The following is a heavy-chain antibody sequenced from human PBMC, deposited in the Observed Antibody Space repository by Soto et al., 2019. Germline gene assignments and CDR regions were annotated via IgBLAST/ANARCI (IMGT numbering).Heavy chain of an antibody. J-gene: IGHJ4*02. D-gene: IGHD6-13*01. CDR3: AREGDITAAFDY. CDR1: GLIFSHYA. Sequence: EVQVLESGGVLVQPGGSLRLSCVAPGLIFSHYAMSWVREAPGTGLEWVSGISGSGGSPHYADSAKGRFTISRDKAKNTLFLQVSTLRAEETAVYYCAREGDITAAFDYWGQGTLVTVSS. CDR2: ISGSGGSP. V-gene: IGHV3-23*01.